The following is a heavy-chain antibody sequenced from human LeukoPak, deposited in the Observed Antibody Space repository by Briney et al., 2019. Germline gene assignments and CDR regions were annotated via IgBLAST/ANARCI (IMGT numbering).Heavy chain of an antibody. CDR3: ARDNDFFDY. Sequence: SETLSLTCSVSGGSINTYYWSCIRQPAGKGLEWIGRIHSSGSTHYNPSLKSRVTMSLDTSKNQFSLKLTSVTAADTAVYYCARDNDFFDYWGQGTLVTVSS. CDR2: IHSSGST. CDR1: GGSINTYY. V-gene: IGHV4-4*07. J-gene: IGHJ4*02.